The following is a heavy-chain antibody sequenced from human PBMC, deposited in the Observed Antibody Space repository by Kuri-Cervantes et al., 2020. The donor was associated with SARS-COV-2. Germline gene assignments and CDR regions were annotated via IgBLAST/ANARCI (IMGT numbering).Heavy chain of an antibody. CDR3: AEDGKIGGNYFDY. CDR2: IRYDGSNK. CDR1: GFTFSSYS. D-gene: IGHD3-16*01. V-gene: IGHV3-30*02. J-gene: IGHJ4*02. Sequence: GESLKISCAASGFTFSSYSMNWVRQAPGKGLEWVAFIRYDGSNKYYADSVKGRFTISRDNSKNTLYLQMNSLRAEDTAVYYCAEDGKIGGNYFDYWGQGTLVTVSS.